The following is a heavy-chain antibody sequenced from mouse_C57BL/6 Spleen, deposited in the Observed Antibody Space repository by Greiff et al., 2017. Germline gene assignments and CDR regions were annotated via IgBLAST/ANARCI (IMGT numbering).Heavy chain of an antibody. J-gene: IGHJ2*01. CDR1: GYTFTDYE. CDR2: IDPETGGT. CDR3: TSIYDGYYVDY. V-gene: IGHV1-15*01. Sequence: QVQLQQSGAELVRPGASVTLSCKASGYTFTDYEMHWVKQTPVHGLEWIGAIDPETGGTAYNQKFKGKAILTADKSSSTAYMELRSLTSEDSAVYYCTSIYDGYYVDYWGQGTTLTVSS. D-gene: IGHD2-3*01.